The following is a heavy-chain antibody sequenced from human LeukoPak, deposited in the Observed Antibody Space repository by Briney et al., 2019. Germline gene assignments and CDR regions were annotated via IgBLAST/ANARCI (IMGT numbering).Heavy chain of an antibody. D-gene: IGHD2-15*01. Sequence: GGSLRLSCAASGFTFSSYEMNWLRQAPGKGLEWISYISSSGSTIYYADSVKGRFTISRDNAENSLYLHMSSLRAEDTALYYCARDRIMVVGPYNWFDPWGQGTLVTVSS. CDR1: GFTFSSYE. CDR2: ISSSGSTI. V-gene: IGHV3-48*03. J-gene: IGHJ5*02. CDR3: ARDRIMVVGPYNWFDP.